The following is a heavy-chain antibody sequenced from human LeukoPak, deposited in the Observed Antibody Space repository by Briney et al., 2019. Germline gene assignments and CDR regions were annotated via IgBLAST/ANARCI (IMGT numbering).Heavy chain of an antibody. CDR3: ARDRDIVATIGTYYFDY. D-gene: IGHD5-12*01. V-gene: IGHV1-18*01. Sequence: ASVKVSCKASGYTFTSYGISWVRQAPGQGLEWMGWISAYNGNTNYAQKFQGRVTMTRDMSTSTVYMELSSLRSEDTAVYYCARDRDIVATIGTYYFDYWGQGTLVTVSS. CDR1: GYTFTSYG. CDR2: ISAYNGNT. J-gene: IGHJ4*02.